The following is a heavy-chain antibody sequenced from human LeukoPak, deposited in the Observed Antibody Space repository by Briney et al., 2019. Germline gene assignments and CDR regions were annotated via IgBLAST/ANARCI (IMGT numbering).Heavy chain of an antibody. CDR3: ARESAAGRWFDP. D-gene: IGHD6-13*01. J-gene: IGHJ5*02. CDR2: IWYDGSNK. Sequence: PGRSLRLSCAASGFTFSSYAMHWVRQAPGKGLEWVAVIWYDGSNKYYADSVKGRFTISRDNSKNTLYLQMNSLRAEDTAVYYCARESAAGRWFDPWGQGTLVTVSS. V-gene: IGHV3-33*08. CDR1: GFTFSSYA.